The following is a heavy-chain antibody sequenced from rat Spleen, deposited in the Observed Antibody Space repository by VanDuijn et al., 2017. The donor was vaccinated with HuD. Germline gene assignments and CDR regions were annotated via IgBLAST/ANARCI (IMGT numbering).Heavy chain of an antibody. CDR2: ITHNDGNT. V-gene: IGHV5-31*01. D-gene: IGHD3-6*01. J-gene: IGHJ4*01. Sequence: EVQLVESGGGLVQPGRSLKLSCVASGFTFNNYWMTWIRQAPGKGLEWVATITHNDGNTYYPDSVRGRFTISRDNAQSTRYLQMNSLRSEDTATYYCTRENWVVDAWGQGASVTVSS. CDR3: TRENWVVDA. CDR1: GFTFNNYW.